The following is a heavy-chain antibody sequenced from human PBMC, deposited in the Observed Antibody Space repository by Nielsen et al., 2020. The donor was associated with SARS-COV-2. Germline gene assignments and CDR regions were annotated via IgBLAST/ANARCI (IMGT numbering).Heavy chain of an antibody. V-gene: IGHV3-23*01. Sequence: GESLKISCTASGFTFSNSAMSWVRQTSGKGLKWVSSISGSGDRTDYADSVKGRVIISRDNSKNTLHLQMNSLRAEDTALYFCAKDFHGSVADFFGNWGQGTLVTVSS. CDR1: GFTFSNSA. D-gene: IGHD2-2*03. CDR2: ISGSGDRT. CDR3: AKDFHGSVADFFGN. J-gene: IGHJ4*02.